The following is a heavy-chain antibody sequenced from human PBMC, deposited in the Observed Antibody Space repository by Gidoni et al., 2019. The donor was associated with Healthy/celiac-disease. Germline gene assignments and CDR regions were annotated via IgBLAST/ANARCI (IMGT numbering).Heavy chain of an antibody. CDR3: ARDPGYCSGGSCYYYGMDV. Sequence: QVQLVESGGGVVQPGRSLRLSCAASGFTFSSYGMHWVRQAPGKGLEWVAVIWYDGSNKYYADSVKGRVTISRDNSKNTLYLQMNSLRAEDTAVYYCARDPGYCSGGSCYYYGMDVWGQGTTVTVSS. V-gene: IGHV3-33*01. D-gene: IGHD2-15*01. J-gene: IGHJ6*02. CDR2: IWYDGSNK. CDR1: GFTFSSYG.